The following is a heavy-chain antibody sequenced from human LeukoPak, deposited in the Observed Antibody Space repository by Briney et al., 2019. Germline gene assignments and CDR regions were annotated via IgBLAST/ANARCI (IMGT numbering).Heavy chain of an antibody. CDR1: GFTFSSYG. D-gene: IGHD2-15*01. CDR2: IWYDGSNK. Sequence: SGRSLRLSCAASGFTFSSYGMHWVRQAPGKGLEWVAVIWYDGSNKYYADSVKGRFTISRDNSKNTLYLQMNSLRAEDTAMYYCAKVAATPYYYYYMDVWGKGTTVTVSS. CDR3: AKVAATPYYYYYMDV. J-gene: IGHJ6*03. V-gene: IGHV3-33*06.